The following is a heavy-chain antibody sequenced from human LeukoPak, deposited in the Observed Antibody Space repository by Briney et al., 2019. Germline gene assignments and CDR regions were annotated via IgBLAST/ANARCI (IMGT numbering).Heavy chain of an antibody. V-gene: IGHV3-21*01. CDR3: ARASMITFGGVIVY. CDR2: ISSSSSYI. D-gene: IGHD3-16*02. CDR1: GFTFSSYS. Sequence: GGSLRLSCAASGFTFSSYSMNWVRQAPGKGLEWVSSISSSSSYIYYAVSVKGRFSISRDNAKNSLYLQMNSLRAEDTAVYYCARASMITFGGVIVYWGQGTLVTVSS. J-gene: IGHJ4*02.